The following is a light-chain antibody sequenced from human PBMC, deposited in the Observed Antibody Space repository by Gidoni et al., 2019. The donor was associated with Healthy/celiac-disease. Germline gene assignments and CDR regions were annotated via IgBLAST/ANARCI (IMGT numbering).Light chain of an antibody. V-gene: IGKV1-27*01. CDR2: GAS. CDR3: QRCNRAPYT. J-gene: IGKJ2*01. Sequence: DIQMTQSPSSLSASVGDSVTITCRASQDISNYLAWYQLESGKVPKLLIYGASTLQSGVPSRFSGSGSGTDFTLTINGLQPEDVATYYCQRCNRAPYTFGQGTKLEI. CDR1: QDISNY.